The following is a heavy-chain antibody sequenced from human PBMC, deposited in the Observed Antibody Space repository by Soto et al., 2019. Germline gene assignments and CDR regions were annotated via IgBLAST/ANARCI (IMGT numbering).Heavy chain of an antibody. J-gene: IGHJ4*02. CDR1: GFTFTSSA. CDR2: IVVGSGNT. CDR3: AANIVVVTAIPGAH. V-gene: IGHV1-58*01. D-gene: IGHD2-21*02. Sequence: QMQLVQSGPEVKKPGTSVKVSCKASGFTFTSSAVQWVRQARGQRLEWIGWIVVGSGNTNYAQKFQERVTITRDMSTSTAYMELSSLRSEDTAVYYCAANIVVVTAIPGAHWGQGTLVTVSS.